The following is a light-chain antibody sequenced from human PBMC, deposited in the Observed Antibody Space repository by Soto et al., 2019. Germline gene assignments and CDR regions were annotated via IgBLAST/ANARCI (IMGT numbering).Light chain of an antibody. J-gene: IGKJ1*01. V-gene: IGKV3-15*01. Sequence: EIVMTQSPATLSVSPGERATLSCRASQSVSSNSAWYQQKPGQAPRLLIHGASTRATGIPARFSGSGSGTEFTLTISSLQSEDFAVYYCQQCSNWPKTFGQGTKVEIK. CDR3: QQCSNWPKT. CDR1: QSVSSN. CDR2: GAS.